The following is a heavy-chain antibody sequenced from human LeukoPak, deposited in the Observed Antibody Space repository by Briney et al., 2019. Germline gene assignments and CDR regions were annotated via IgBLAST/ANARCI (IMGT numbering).Heavy chain of an antibody. CDR3: ALIVYAHSGLDY. D-gene: IGHD2-8*01. CDR2: INPNSGGT. CDR1: GYTFTGYY. Sequence: ASVKVSCKASGYTFTGYYTHWVRQAPGQGLEWMGWINPNSGGTNYAQKFQGRVTMTRDTSISTAYMELSRLRSDDTAVYYCALIVYAHSGLDYWGQGTLVTVSS. V-gene: IGHV1-2*02. J-gene: IGHJ4*02.